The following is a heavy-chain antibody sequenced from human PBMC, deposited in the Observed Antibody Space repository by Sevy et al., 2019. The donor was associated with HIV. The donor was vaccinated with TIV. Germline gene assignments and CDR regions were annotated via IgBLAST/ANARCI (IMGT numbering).Heavy chain of an antibody. V-gene: IGHV1-69*13. J-gene: IGHJ6*02. CDR1: GGTFSSDA. D-gene: IGHD2-15*01. Sequence: ASVKVSCKASGGTFSSDAISWVRQAPGQGLEWMGGIIPMFGTANYAQKFQRRVTITADESTGKAYMDLSSLRSEDTAVYYCARGRRLSGGNDYYYYYGMDVWGQGTTVTVSS. CDR3: ARGRRLSGGNDYYYYYGMDV. CDR2: IIPMFGTA.